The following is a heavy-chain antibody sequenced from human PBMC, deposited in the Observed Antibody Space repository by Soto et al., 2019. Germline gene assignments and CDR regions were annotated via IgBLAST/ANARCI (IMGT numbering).Heavy chain of an antibody. Sequence: EVQLVESGGGLVQPGGSLRLSCAASGSTFSSYWMSWVGQPPGKGLEWVANIKQDGSEKYYVDSVKGRFTISRDNAKNSLYLQMNSLRAEDTAVYYCAGGYSSGWLPFDYWGQGTLVTVSS. CDR2: IKQDGSEK. V-gene: IGHV3-7*03. D-gene: IGHD6-19*01. CDR1: GSTFSSYW. CDR3: AGGYSSGWLPFDY. J-gene: IGHJ4*02.